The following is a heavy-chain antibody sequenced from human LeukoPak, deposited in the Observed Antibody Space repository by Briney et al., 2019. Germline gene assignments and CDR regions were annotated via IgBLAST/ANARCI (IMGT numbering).Heavy chain of an antibody. Sequence: SETLSLTCSVSYDFISDYYWSWLRQPPGKGLEWIGYISHSGSANYSPSLNSRVTISIDTSKNQFSLRLTSVTAADTAVYYCARSLGYCSSTSCPLDYWGQGTLVTVSS. CDR2: ISHSGSA. D-gene: IGHD2-2*01. CDR1: YDFISDYY. V-gene: IGHV4-59*01. J-gene: IGHJ4*02. CDR3: ARSLGYCSSTSCPLDY.